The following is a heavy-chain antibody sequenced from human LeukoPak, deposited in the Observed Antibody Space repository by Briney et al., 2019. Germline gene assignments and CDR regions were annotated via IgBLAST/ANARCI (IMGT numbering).Heavy chain of an antibody. Sequence: ASVNVSCKASGYTFTGYYMHWVRQAPGQGLEWMGWISAYNGNTNYAQKLQGRVTMTTDTSTSTAYMELRSLRSDDTAVYYCARKGDIYYYYGMDVWGQGTTVTVSS. CDR1: GYTFTGYY. V-gene: IGHV1-18*04. J-gene: IGHJ6*02. CDR2: ISAYNGNT. D-gene: IGHD3-10*01. CDR3: ARKGDIYYYYGMDV.